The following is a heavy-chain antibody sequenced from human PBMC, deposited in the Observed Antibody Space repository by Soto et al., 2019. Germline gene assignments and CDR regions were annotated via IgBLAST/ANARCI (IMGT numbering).Heavy chain of an antibody. CDR2: ISSSSSYI. V-gene: IGHV3-21*01. CDR1: GFTFSSYS. J-gene: IGHJ1*01. D-gene: IGHD2-2*01. Sequence: GGSLRLSCAASGFTFSSYSMNWVRQAPGKWLEWVSSISSSSSYIYYADSVKGRFTISRDNAKNSLYLQMNSLRAEDTAVYYCARGPPTVVPAASEYFQHWGQGXLVTVYS. CDR3: ARGPPTVVPAASEYFQH.